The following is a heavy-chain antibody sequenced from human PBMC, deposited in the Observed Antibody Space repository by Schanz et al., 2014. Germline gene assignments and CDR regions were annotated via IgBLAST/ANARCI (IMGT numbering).Heavy chain of an antibody. D-gene: IGHD6-6*01. CDR3: GRDLSSSSNYFDY. CDR1: GFTFSSYA. J-gene: IGHJ4*02. CDR2: ILHDGSIQ. Sequence: QVQLVESGGGVVQPGRSLRLSCAASGFTFSSYAMRWVRQAPGKGLEWVTIILHDGSIQYGADSVKGRFTLSRDNSKNTMDLQMNSLRPEDTAVYYCGRDLSSSSNYFDYWGQGTLVTVSS. V-gene: IGHV3-30*04.